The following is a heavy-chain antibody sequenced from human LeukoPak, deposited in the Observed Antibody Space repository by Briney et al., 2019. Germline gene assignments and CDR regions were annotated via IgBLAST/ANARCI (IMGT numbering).Heavy chain of an antibody. D-gene: IGHD1-7*01. J-gene: IGHJ5*02. V-gene: IGHV4-34*01. CDR2: INHSGST. CDR1: DGSFSGYY. Sequence: PSETLSLTCAVYDGSFSGYYWSWIRQPPRKGLEWIGEINHSGSTNYNPSLKSRVTISVDTSKNQFSLKLSSVTAADTAVYYCAREGNWNYVSWFDPWGQGTLVTVPS. CDR3: AREGNWNYVSWFDP.